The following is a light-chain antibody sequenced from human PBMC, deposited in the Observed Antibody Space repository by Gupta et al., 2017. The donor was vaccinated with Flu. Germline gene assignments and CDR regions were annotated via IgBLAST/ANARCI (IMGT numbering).Light chain of an antibody. CDR2: AAS. CDR3: QQVNSYPFT. CDR1: QGVSRY. Sequence: PSFRSASVGDRVTSSGRASQGVSRYLAWYQQKEGKAPKLLIYAASTWQSGVPSRFSGSGIGKEFTLTIRSLQPEDFATYCCQQVNSYPFTFGQGTKLDIK. V-gene: IGKV1-9*01. J-gene: IGKJ2*01.